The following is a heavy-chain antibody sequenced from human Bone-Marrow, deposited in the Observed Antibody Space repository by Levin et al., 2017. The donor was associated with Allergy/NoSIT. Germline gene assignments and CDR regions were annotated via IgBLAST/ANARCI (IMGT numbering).Heavy chain of an antibody. J-gene: IGHJ3*02. V-gene: IGHV4-30-4*01. D-gene: IGHD3-3*01. CDR3: ARASEVDFWIGSGFDI. CDR2: IHHSDSEST. Sequence: PSQTLSLTCTVSGGSINSGDYYWSWIRQTPGQGLEWIGSIHHSDSESTHDNPSLKSRLSISVDTSKNQFSLRLRSVTAADTAVYYCARASEVDFWIGSGFDIWGQGTMVTVS. CDR1: GGSINSGDYY.